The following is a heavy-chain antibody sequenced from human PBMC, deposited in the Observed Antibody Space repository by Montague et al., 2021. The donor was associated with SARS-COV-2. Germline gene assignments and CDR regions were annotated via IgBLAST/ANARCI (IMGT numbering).Heavy chain of an antibody. J-gene: IGHJ4*01. V-gene: IGHV4-61*01. Sequence: SETLSLTCTVSGGSVSSGSYYWSWIRQPPGKGLEWIGYIYYSGSTYYNPSLKSRVTISVDTSKNQFSLKLSSVTAADTAVYYCARERLGYYATSSYCIFDFWGQGTMVTVSS. CDR1: GGSVSSGSYY. D-gene: IGHD3-22*01. CDR3: ARERLGYYATSSYCIFDF. CDR2: IYYSGST.